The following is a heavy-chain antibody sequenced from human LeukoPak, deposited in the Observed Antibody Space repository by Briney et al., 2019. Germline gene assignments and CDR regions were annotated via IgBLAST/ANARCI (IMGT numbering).Heavy chain of an antibody. V-gene: IGHV4-4*07. CDR3: ARDFATVTTSAWFDP. J-gene: IGHJ5*02. D-gene: IGHD4-17*01. Sequence: PSETLFLTCTVSGGSISSYYWSWIRQPAGKGLEWIGRIYTSGSTNYNPSLKSRVTMSVDTSKNQFSLKLSSVTAAGTAVYYCARDFATVTTSAWFDPWGQGTLVTVSS. CDR1: GGSISSYY. CDR2: IYTSGST.